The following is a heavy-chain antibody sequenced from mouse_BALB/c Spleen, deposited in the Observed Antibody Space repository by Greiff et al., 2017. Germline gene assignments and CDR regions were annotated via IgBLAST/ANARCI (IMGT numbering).Heavy chain of an antibody. CDR2: INPSTGYT. Sequence: QVQLQQSGAELAKPGASVKMSCKASGYTFTSYWMHWVKQRPGQGLEWIGYINPSTGYTEYNQKFKDKATLTADKSSSTAFMHLNSLTSEDSAVYYCARLRYGSGYWFAYWGPGTLVTVSA. D-gene: IGHD1-1*01. CDR1: GYTFTSYW. CDR3: ARLRYGSGYWFAY. V-gene: IGHV1-7*01. J-gene: IGHJ3*01.